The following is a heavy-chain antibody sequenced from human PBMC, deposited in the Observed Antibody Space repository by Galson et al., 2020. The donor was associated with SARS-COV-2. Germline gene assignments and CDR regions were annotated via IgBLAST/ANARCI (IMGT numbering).Heavy chain of an antibody. D-gene: IGHD7-27*01. CDR2: FNPNSGDT. V-gene: IGHV1-2*06. CDR1: GYTFSDYF. CDR3: GRAPDWGSWSVDY. J-gene: IGHJ4*02. Sequence: ASVKVSCEGSGYTFSDYFIHWVRQAPGQGLEWMGRFNPNSGDTSYAQKFSGRVIMSRDTSITTAYMEVSSLRFDDTAVYYCGRAPDWGSWSVDYWGQGTLVTVSS.